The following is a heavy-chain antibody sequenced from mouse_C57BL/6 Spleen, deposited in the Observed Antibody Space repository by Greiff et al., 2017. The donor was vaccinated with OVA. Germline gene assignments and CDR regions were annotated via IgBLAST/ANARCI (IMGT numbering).Heavy chain of an antibody. D-gene: IGHD2-4*01. Sequence: LQESGPELVKPGASVKISCKASGYSFTSYYIHWVKQRPGQGLEWIGWIYPGSGNTKYNEKFKGKATLTADTSSSTAYMQLSSLTSEDSAVYYCARPLIYYDYDGYYFDYWGQGTTLTVSS. V-gene: IGHV1-66*01. CDR1: GYSFTSYY. CDR2: IYPGSGNT. J-gene: IGHJ2*01. CDR3: ARPLIYYDYDGYYFDY.